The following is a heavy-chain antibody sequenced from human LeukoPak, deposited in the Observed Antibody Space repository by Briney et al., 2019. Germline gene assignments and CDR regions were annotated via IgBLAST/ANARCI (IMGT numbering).Heavy chain of an antibody. D-gene: IGHD3-16*01. V-gene: IGHV3-48*03. J-gene: IGHJ4*02. CDR2: ISSSGSTI. CDR1: GFTFSSYE. CDR3: AKMGDLNYFDY. Sequence: PGGSLRLSCAASGFTFSSYEMNWVRQAPGKGLEWVSYISSSGSTIYYADSVKGRFTISRDNPKNSLYLQMNSLRAEDTAVYYCAKMGDLNYFDYWGQGTLVTVSS.